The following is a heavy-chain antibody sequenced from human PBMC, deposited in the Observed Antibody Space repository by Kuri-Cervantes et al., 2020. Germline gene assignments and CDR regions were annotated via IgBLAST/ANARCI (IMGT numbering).Heavy chain of an antibody. CDR3: AHRLGWGSAGGFDP. CDR2: IYWDDDK. D-gene: IGHD7-27*01. CDR1: GFSLSTSGVG. V-gene: IGHV2-5*02. J-gene: IGHJ5*02. Sequence: SGPTLVKPTQTLTLTCTFSGFSLSTSGVGVGWIRQPPGKALEWLALIYWDDDKRYSPSLKSRLTITKDTPKNQVVLTMTNMDPVDTATYYCAHRLGWGSAGGFDPWGQGTLVTVSS.